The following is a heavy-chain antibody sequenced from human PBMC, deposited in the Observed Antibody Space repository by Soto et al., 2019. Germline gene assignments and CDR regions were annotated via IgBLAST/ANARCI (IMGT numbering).Heavy chain of an antibody. CDR3: ARGTPVVPAPRQFDY. CDR2: IYHSGST. D-gene: IGHD2-2*01. V-gene: IGHV4-30-2*01. Sequence: KPSETLSLTCAVSGGSISSGGYSWSWIRQPPGKGLEWIGYIYHSGSTYYNPSLKSRVTISVDRSKNQFSLKLSYVTAADTAVYYCARGTPVVPAPRQFDYWGQGNLVTVSS. J-gene: IGHJ4*02. CDR1: GGSISSGGYS.